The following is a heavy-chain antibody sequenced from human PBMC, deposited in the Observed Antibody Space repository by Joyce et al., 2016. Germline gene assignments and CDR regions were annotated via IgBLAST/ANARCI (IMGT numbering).Heavy chain of an antibody. J-gene: IGHJ3*01. D-gene: IGHD1-1*01. CDR2: INPRSGGA. CDR3: AKVGVTLMRNAFDL. V-gene: IGHV1-2*06. Sequence: QVQLVQSGAEMKKPGASVKVSCKASGYTFTDYYIHWVRQAPVQGLEWMGRINPRSGGANYAPKFEGRVTMARDTSTSAVTMELNTLTSSDTAVYYCAKVGVTLMRNAFDLWGQGTVISVSS. CDR1: GYTFTDYY.